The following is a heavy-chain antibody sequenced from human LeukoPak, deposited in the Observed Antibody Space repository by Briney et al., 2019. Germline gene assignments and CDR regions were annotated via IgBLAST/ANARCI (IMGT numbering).Heavy chain of an antibody. J-gene: IGHJ6*03. CDR2: INTDGSIT. V-gene: IGHV3-74*01. CDR3: ARDDYMDV. CDR1: GFTFSSYW. Sequence: GGSLRLSRAASGFTFSSYWMHWVRQAPGKGLVWVSRINTDGSITNYADSVKGRFTISRDNAKNTLSRDNAKNTLYLQMNSLRAEDTAVYYCARDDYMDVWGKGTTVTVSS.